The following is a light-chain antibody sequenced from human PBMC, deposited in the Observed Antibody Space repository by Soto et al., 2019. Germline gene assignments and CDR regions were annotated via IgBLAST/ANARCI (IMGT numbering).Light chain of an antibody. CDR1: SGDVGGFNY. V-gene: IGLV2-14*01. CDR3: QVWDNRGYV. J-gene: IGLJ1*01. CDR2: EVT. Sequence: QSVLTQPASVSGSPGQSITISCTGTSGDVGGFNYVSWYQQHPGKAPKLMIYEVTRRPSGVSDRFSASKSGNTASLTISGLEAEDEADYYCQVWDNRGYVFGTGTKVTVL.